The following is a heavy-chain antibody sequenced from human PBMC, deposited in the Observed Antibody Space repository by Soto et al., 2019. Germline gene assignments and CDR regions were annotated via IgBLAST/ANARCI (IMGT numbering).Heavy chain of an antibody. D-gene: IGHD6-13*01. V-gene: IGHV3-30*18. CDR3: AKQLVAAAGTGAFDI. Sequence: PGGSLRLSCAASGFTFSSYGMHWVRQAPGKGLEWVAVISYDGSNKYYADSVKGRFTISRDNSKNTLYLQMNSLRAEDTAVYYCAKQLVAAAGTGAFDIWGQGTMVTVSS. CDR2: ISYDGSNK. J-gene: IGHJ3*02. CDR1: GFTFSSYG.